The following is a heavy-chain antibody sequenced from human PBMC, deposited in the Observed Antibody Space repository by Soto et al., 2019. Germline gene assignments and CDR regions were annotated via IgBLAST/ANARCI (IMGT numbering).Heavy chain of an antibody. CDR2: IYYSGST. CDR3: AKAGIVGAIGRIPPDY. CDR1: GGSISSSSYY. D-gene: IGHD1-26*01. J-gene: IGHJ4*02. V-gene: IGHV4-39*02. Sequence: SETLSLTCTVSGGSISSSSYYWGWIRQPPGKGLEWIGSIYYSGSTYYNPSLKSRVTISVDTLYLQVGSLRADDMAVYYCAKAGIVGAIGRIPPDYWGQGTLVTVSS.